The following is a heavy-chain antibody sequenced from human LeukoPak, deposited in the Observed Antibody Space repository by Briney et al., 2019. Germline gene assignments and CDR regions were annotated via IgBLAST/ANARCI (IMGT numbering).Heavy chain of an antibody. Sequence: SETLSLTCAVYGGSISGYYWSWIRQTPGKGLEWIGEINHSGSTNYNPSLKSRVTISVDTSKNQFSLKLSSVTAADTAVYYCARGEYSSSRHFFDYWGQGTLVTVSS. CDR3: ARGEYSSSRHFFDY. CDR2: INHSGST. V-gene: IGHV4-34*01. D-gene: IGHD6-6*01. J-gene: IGHJ4*02. CDR1: GGSISGYY.